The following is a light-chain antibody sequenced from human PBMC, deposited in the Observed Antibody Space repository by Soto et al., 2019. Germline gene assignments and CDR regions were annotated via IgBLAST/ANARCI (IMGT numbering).Light chain of an antibody. CDR1: SSDVGGYNY. Sequence: PALNQLLYANGFHGRSVRIINTGTSSDVGGYNYVSWYQQHPGKAPKLMIYEVSKRPSGVPDRFSGSKSGNTASLTVSGLQAEDEADYYCSSYAGSNNQVFGTGTKVTV. V-gene: IGLV2-8*01. CDR3: SSYAGSNNQV. CDR2: EVS. J-gene: IGLJ1*01.